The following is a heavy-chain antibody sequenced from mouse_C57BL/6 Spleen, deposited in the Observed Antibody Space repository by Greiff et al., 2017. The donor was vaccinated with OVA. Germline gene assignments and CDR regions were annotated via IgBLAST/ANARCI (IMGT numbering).Heavy chain of an antibody. CDR2: IDPENGDT. V-gene: IGHV14-4*01. Sequence: VQLQQSGAELVRPGASVKLSCTASGFNIKDDYMNWVKQRPEQGLEWIGWIDPENGDTEYASKIQGKATITADTSSNTAYLQLSSLTSEDTAVYYCTYSSGSPFAYWGQGTLVTVSA. CDR1: GFNIKDDY. CDR3: TYSSGSPFAY. J-gene: IGHJ3*01. D-gene: IGHD3-2*02.